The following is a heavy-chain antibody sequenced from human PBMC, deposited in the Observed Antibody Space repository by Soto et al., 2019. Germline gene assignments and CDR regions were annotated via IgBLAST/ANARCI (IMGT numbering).Heavy chain of an antibody. Sequence: SVKVSCKASGDTFSSHALSWVRQAPGQGLEWMGGIIPIFDARTYAQKFQGRVTISADKSTKTGYMELSSLTSEDTAVYYCAKYLQKAATHTNLFDPWGQGTLVTVSS. J-gene: IGHJ5*02. D-gene: IGHD2-15*01. CDR3: AKYLQKAATHTNLFDP. CDR2: IIPIFDAR. CDR1: GDTFSSHA. V-gene: IGHV1-69*06.